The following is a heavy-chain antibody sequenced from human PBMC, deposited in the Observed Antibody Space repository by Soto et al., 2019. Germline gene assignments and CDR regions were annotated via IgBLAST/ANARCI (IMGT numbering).Heavy chain of an antibody. Sequence: GGSLRLSCAASGFTFSSYWMSWVRQAPGKGLEWVSSISSSSSYIYYADSVKGRFTISRDNAKNSLYLQMNSLRAEDTAVYYCAKDVMVRGVVYYYYYGMDVWGQGTTVTV. CDR2: ISSSSSYI. CDR1: GFTFSSYW. V-gene: IGHV3-21*01. CDR3: AKDVMVRGVVYYYYYGMDV. D-gene: IGHD3-10*01. J-gene: IGHJ6*02.